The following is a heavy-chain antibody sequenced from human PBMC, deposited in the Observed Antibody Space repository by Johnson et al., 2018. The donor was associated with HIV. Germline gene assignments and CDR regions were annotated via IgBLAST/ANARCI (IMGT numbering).Heavy chain of an antibody. CDR3: AKDQLVGATYAAFDI. J-gene: IGHJ3*02. Sequence: VQLVESGGGVVQPGGSLRLSCAASEFTFSTYGMHWVRQAPGKGLEWVAFIRYDGSNKYYADSVKGRFTISRDNSKNTLYLQMNSLRPEDTAVYYCAKDQLVGATYAAFDIWGQGTMVTVSS. V-gene: IGHV3-30*02. D-gene: IGHD1-26*01. CDR2: IRYDGSNK. CDR1: EFTFSTYG.